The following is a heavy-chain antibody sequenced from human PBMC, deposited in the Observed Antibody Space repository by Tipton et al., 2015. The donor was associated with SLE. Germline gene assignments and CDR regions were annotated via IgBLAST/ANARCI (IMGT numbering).Heavy chain of an antibody. J-gene: IGHJ5*02. V-gene: IGHV4-61*02. CDR3: AREPGAGYTNWFHP. CDR2: IYSTGST. D-gene: IGHD1-26*01. CDR1: GASIDSGSYY. Sequence: TLSLTCSVSGASIDSGSYYWTWIRQPAGRTLEWIGRIYSTGSTTYNTSLKSRVTISADTSKNQFSLRLTSVTAADTAVYYCAREPGAGYTNWFHPWGQGMLVTVSS.